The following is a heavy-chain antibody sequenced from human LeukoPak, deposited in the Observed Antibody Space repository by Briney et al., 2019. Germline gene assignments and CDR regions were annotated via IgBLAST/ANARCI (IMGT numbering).Heavy chain of an antibody. Sequence: GGSLRLSCAASGLTFTNYAMSWVRQAPGKGLEWVSAIRGRGGSTYYADSVKGRFTISRDNSKNTLYLQMNSLRAEDTAVYHCAKHPGEGYFDSSGYYHYYFDYWGQGTLVTVSS. V-gene: IGHV3-23*01. CDR3: AKHPGEGYFDSSGYYHYYFDY. D-gene: IGHD3-22*01. J-gene: IGHJ4*02. CDR2: IRGRGGST. CDR1: GLTFTNYA.